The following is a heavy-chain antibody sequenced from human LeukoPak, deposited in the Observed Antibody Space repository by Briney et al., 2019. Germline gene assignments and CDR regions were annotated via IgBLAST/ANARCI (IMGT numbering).Heavy chain of an antibody. CDR2: IKSKSDGGTI. Sequence: GGSLRLSCAASGFTFSSYAMSWVRQAPGKGLEWVGRIKSKSDGGTIDYAAPVKGRFTSSRDDSRNTLYLQMNRLKTEDTAVYYCTTRRQDGWWGRGTLVTVS. CDR1: GFTFSSYA. D-gene: IGHD2-15*01. CDR3: TTRRQDGW. V-gene: IGHV3-15*01. J-gene: IGHJ4*02.